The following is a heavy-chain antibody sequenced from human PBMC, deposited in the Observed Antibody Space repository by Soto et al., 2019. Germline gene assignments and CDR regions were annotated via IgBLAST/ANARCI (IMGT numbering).Heavy chain of an antibody. CDR3: AKDYDILTGYYPFVY. CDR1: GFTFSSYG. Sequence: GGSLRLSCAASGFTFSSYGMHWVRQAPGKGLEWVAVISYDGSNKYYADSVKGRFTISRDNSKNTLYLQMNSLRAEDTAVYYCAKDYDILTGYYPFVYWGQGTLVTVSS. D-gene: IGHD3-9*01. CDR2: ISYDGSNK. J-gene: IGHJ4*02. V-gene: IGHV3-30*18.